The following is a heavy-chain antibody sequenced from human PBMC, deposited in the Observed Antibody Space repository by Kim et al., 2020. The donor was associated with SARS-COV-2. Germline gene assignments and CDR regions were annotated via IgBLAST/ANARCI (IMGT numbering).Heavy chain of an antibody. CDR1: GGSFSGYY. CDR3: ATSRSGSSHYGMDV. V-gene: IGHV4-34*01. J-gene: IGHJ6*02. Sequence: SETLSLTCAVYGGSFSGYYWSWIRQPPGKGLEWIGEINHSGSTNYSPSLKSRVTISLDTSKNQFSLKLSSVTAADMAVYYCATSRSGSSHYGMDVWGQGTTVTVSS. D-gene: IGHD3-10*01. CDR2: INHSGST.